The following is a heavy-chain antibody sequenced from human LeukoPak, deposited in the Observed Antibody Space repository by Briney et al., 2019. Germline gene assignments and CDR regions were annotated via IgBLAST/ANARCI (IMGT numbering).Heavy chain of an antibody. CDR3: ARHGGYGPFNWFDP. Sequence: PSETLSLTCTVSGGSISSSSYYWGWIRQPPGKGLEWIGSIYYSGSTSYNPSLRSRVTISVDTSKNQFSLKLTSVTAADTAVFYCARHGGYGPFNWFDPWGQGTLVTVSS. J-gene: IGHJ5*02. D-gene: IGHD5-12*01. V-gene: IGHV4-39*01. CDR2: IYYSGST. CDR1: GGSISSSSYY.